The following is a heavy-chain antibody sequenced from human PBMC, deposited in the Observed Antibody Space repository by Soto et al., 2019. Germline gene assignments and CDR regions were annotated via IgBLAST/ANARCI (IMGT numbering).Heavy chain of an antibody. V-gene: IGHV1-24*01. CDR3: AKANSGTYFFLDN. J-gene: IGHJ4*02. CDR2: FDPEEGET. Sequence: QVPLVQSGAEVKQPGASVRVSCKVSGHTLTHSAIHWVRHAPGTGLEYMGGFDPEEGETTYTQKFQDRVAMTEDTSANTAYMELRSLRSEDTAVYFCAKANSGTYFFLDNWGQGTLVVVSS. D-gene: IGHD1-26*01. CDR1: GHTLTHSA.